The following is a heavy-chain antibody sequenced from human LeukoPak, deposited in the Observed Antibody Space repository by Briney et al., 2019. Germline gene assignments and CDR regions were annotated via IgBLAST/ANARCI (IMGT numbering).Heavy chain of an antibody. CDR1: GFTFSIYW. CDR3: VAGDWGARDPFDL. D-gene: IGHD2-21*02. CDR2: INQDGSQK. V-gene: IGHV3-7*01. J-gene: IGHJ3*01. Sequence: GGSLRLSCAASGFTFSIYWMSWVRQAPGKGLEWGANINQDGSQKYYVDSVKGRFTISRDNAKNSFFLQMSSLRAEDTSVYYSVAGDWGARDPFDLWGRGTMVTVSS.